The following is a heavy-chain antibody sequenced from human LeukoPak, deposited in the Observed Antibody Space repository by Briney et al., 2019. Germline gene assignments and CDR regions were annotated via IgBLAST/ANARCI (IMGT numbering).Heavy chain of an antibody. CDR3: ARAGKGYYYYYMDV. J-gene: IGHJ6*03. CDR2: INHSGST. CDR1: GGSFSGYY. V-gene: IGHV4-34*01. D-gene: IGHD4-23*01. Sequence: SETLSLTCAVYGGSFSGYYWSWIRQPPGKGLEWIGEINHSGSTNYNPSPKSRVTISVDTSKNQFSLKLSSVTAADTAVYYCARAGKGYYYYYMDVWGKGTTVTVSS.